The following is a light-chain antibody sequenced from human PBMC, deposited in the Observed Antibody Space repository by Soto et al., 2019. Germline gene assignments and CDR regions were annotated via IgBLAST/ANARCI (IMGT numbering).Light chain of an antibody. CDR2: GAS. J-gene: IGKJ1*01. V-gene: IGKV3-20*01. Sequence: EIVLTQSPGTLSLSPGERATLSCRASQSVSSSYLAWYQQKPGQAPRLLIYGASSRATGIPDRFSGSGSGTDFNLTISRLEPEDLAVYYCQQYGSSRTFGQGTKVEIK. CDR1: QSVSSSY. CDR3: QQYGSSRT.